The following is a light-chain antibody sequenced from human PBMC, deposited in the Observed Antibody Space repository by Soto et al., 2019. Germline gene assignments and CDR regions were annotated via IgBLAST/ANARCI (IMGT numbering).Light chain of an antibody. CDR3: QQYNSYV. V-gene: IGKV1-5*03. CDR2: KAS. Sequence: DVQMTQTPSSLSASVGDRVILTCRASQSIGNWLAWYQQKPGKAPKLLISKASSLESGVPTRVSGSGSGTDFTLTIRSLQPEDFATYYCQQYNSYVFGPGTKVDIK. J-gene: IGKJ3*01. CDR1: QSIGNW.